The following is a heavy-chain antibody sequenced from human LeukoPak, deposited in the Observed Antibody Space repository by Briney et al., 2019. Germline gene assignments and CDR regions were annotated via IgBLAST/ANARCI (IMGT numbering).Heavy chain of an antibody. CDR1: GGTISSSSYY. D-gene: IGHD3-10*01. V-gene: IGHV4-39*07. CDR2: IYYSGST. Sequence: PSETLSLTCTVSGGTISSSSYYWGWIRQPPGKGLEWIGSIYYSGSTYYNPSLKSRVTISVDGSKNQFSLKLSSVTAADTAVYYCARVPYGSGSYLFDYWGQGTLVTVSS. J-gene: IGHJ4*02. CDR3: ARVPYGSGSYLFDY.